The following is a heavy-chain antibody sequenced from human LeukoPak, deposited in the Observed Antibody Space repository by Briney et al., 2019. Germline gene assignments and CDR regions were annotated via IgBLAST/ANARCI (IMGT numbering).Heavy chain of an antibody. CDR3: ARITMGATSANFYYCFLDA. CDR2: IISHGGST. D-gene: IGHD3-3*01. V-gene: IGHV3-64*02. J-gene: IGHJ6*03. Sequence: GVSLRLSCAASGFTFCGYTLHWVRQAPGKGLEYVSAIISHGGSTHYADSVKGRFTVSRDNSKNTLYLQMDSLRAEDMAVYYCARITMGATSANFYYCFLDAWGKGTTVTVSS. CDR1: GFTFCGYT.